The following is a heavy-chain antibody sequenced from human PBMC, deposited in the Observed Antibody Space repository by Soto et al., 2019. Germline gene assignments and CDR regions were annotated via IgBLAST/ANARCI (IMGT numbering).Heavy chain of an antibody. J-gene: IGHJ4*02. D-gene: IGHD6-6*01. CDR2: IYYSGST. Sequence: LSLTCTVPGGSVSSGSYYWSWIRQPPGKGLEWIGYIYYSGSTNYNPSLKSRVTISVDTSKNQFSLKLSSVTAADTAVYYCARGPAARPLDYWGQGTLVTVSS. CDR3: ARGPAARPLDY. V-gene: IGHV4-61*01. CDR1: GGSVSSGSYY.